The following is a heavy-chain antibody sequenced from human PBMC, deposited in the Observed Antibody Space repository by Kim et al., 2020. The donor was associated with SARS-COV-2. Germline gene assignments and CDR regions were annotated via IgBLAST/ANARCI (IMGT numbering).Heavy chain of an antibody. Sequence: QKLQGRVTMTTDTSTSTAYMELRSLRSDDTAVYYCARGGSGSYGEVWFDPWGQGTLVTVSS. CDR3: ARGGSGSYGEVWFDP. J-gene: IGHJ5*02. D-gene: IGHD1-26*01. V-gene: IGHV1-18*01.